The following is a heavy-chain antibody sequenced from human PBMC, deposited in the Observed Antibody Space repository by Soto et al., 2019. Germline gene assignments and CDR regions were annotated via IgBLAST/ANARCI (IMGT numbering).Heavy chain of an antibody. D-gene: IGHD2-21*02. CDR3: AREETAWPLAYGLDV. Sequence: LRLSCAASGFTFSSYSMHWVRQAPGKGLEWVSSIGTRSDIYYADSVKGRFTISRDNAKNSLSLQMNSMTAEDTAVYYCAREETAWPLAYGLDVWGQGTTVTVSS. CDR1: GFTFSSYS. V-gene: IGHV3-21*01. J-gene: IGHJ6*02. CDR2: IGTRSDI.